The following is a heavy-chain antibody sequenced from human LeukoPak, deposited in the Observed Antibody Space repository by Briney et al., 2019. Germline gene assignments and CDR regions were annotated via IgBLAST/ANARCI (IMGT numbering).Heavy chain of an antibody. CDR2: IIPSGHTT. CDR3: ARDGALRYGYFDY. CDR1: GFTFSSHG. D-gene: IGHD3-9*01. V-gene: IGHV3-23*01. J-gene: IGHJ4*02. Sequence: GGSLRLSCAASGFTFSSHGMNWVRQAPGKGLEWVSGIIPSGHTTYYADSVRGRFTISRDNSRNTLYLQMNSLRAEDTAVYYCARDGALRYGYFDYWGQGTLVTVSS.